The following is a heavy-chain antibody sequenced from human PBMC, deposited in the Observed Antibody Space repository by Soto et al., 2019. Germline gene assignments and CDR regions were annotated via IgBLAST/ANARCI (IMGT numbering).Heavy chain of an antibody. V-gene: IGHV4-4*07. CDR1: GGSIISYY. CDR2: IYGTDNT. Sequence: PSETLSLTCTVSGGSIISYYWSWIRQPAGRGLEWIGRIYGTDNTNYNPSLKSRVTMSVDPSKNQLSLILTSVTAADTAVYYCVRGRGDYFDRTGYYFDYWGQGAPVTVSS. D-gene: IGHD3-22*01. J-gene: IGHJ4*02. CDR3: VRGRGDYFDRTGYYFDY.